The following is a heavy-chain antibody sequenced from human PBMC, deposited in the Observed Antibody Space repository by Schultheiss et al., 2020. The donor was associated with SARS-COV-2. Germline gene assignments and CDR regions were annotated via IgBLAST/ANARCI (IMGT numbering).Heavy chain of an antibody. CDR1: GGSISSYY. J-gene: IGHJ4*02. Sequence: SETLSLTCTVSGGSISSYYWSWIRQPPGKGLEWIGYIYYSGSTYYNPSLKSRVTISVDTSKNQFSLKLSSVTAADTAVYYCARENLRQIDYWGQGTLVTVSS. CDR3: ARENLRQIDY. D-gene: IGHD5/OR15-5a*01. CDR2: IYYSGST. V-gene: IGHV4-59*01.